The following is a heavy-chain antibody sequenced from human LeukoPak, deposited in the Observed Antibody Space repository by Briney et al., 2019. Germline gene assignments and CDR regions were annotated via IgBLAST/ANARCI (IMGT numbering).Heavy chain of an antibody. CDR2: IAGSSGYI. J-gene: IGHJ6*02. CDR1: GFTFSSYT. D-gene: IGHD3-3*01. CDR3: AKDKDFWSGYYRGVPYYYGLDV. V-gene: IGHV3-21*01. Sequence: GGSLRLSCAASGFTFSSYTMNWVRQAPGKGLEWVSSIAGSSGYISYADSVKGRFTISRDNAKNTLYLQMNSLRPEDTALYYCAKDKDFWSGYYRGVPYYYGLDVWGQGTTVTVSS.